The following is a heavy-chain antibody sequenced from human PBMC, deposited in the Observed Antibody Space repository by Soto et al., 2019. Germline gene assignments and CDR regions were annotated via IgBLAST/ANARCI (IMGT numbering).Heavy chain of an antibody. CDR2: IYYGGST. V-gene: IGHV4-59*12. J-gene: IGHJ5*02. CDR1: GDSISTDY. CDR3: ARDPAP. Sequence: PSETLSLTCTVSGDSISTDYWSWIRQSPGKGLEWIGFIYYGGSTNYNPSLKSRVTISVDTPKNQFSLKLSSVTVADTAVYYCARDPAPWGQGALVTVSS.